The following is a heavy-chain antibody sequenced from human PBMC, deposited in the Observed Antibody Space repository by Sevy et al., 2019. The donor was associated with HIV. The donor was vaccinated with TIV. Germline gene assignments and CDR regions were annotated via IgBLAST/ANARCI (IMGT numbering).Heavy chain of an antibody. Sequence: SESLSLTCAVYDGSFSDYYWTWIRQPPGQGLEWIGEITHSGSTSSNPSLRSRVTLSVDTSKKQFSLKLSSVTAADTAIYYCARGTGEEGRLTSISYYLDQWGQGTLVTVSS. CDR3: ARGTGEEGRLTSISYYLDQ. V-gene: IGHV4-34*01. CDR1: DGSFSDYY. CDR2: ITHSGST. J-gene: IGHJ4*02. D-gene: IGHD4-17*01.